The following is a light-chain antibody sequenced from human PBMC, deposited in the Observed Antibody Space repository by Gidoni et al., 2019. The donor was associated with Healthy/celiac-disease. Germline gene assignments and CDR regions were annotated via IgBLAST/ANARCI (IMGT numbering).Light chain of an antibody. Sequence: SSDLTQDPAVSVALGQTVRITFQGDSLRSYYASWYQQKPGQAPVLVIYGKNNRPSGIPDRFSGSSSGNTASLTITGAQAEDEADYYCNSRNSSAVVFGGGTKLTVL. CDR3: NSRNSSAVV. CDR1: SLRSYY. J-gene: IGLJ2*01. CDR2: GKN. V-gene: IGLV3-19*01.